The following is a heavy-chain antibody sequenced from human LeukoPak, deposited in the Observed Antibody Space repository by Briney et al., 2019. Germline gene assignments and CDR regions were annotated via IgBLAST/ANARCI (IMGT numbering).Heavy chain of an antibody. D-gene: IGHD7-27*01. CDR2: IRNKARRYTT. V-gene: IGHV3-72*01. CDR1: DFTFSDHH. J-gene: IGHJ4*02. CDR3: ARSPLGIAPFDS. Sequence: PGGSLRLSCAAPDFTFSDHHMDWVRQAPGEGLEWIARIRNKARRYTTEYAASVNGRFTISRDDSENSLYLQMDSLKTEDTAVYYCARSPLGIAPFDSWGQGTLVAVSS.